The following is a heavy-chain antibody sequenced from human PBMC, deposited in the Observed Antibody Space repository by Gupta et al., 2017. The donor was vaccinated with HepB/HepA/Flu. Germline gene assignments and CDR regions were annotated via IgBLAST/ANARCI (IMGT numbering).Heavy chain of an antibody. CDR1: GLTFSGNA. Sequence: EVQLLESGGGLVPPGGSLRLSCAASGLTFSGNAMSWVRQAPGKGLEWVAGIGSDGNANYRDSVKGRFTIARDNSKNTVYLQMDGQRAEDTAVYYCAKDLDGWSAMDGWGKGITVTVSS. CDR3: AKDLDGWSAMDG. J-gene: IGHJ6*03. V-gene: IGHV3-23*01. D-gene: IGHD3-3*01. CDR2: IGSDGNA.